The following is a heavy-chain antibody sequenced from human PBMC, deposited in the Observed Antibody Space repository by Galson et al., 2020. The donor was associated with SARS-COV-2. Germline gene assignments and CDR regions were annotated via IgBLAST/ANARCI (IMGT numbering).Heavy chain of an antibody. CDR3: ARDLYYYGSGSSNYYYYGMDV. Sequence: NSGGSLRLSCAASGFTFSDYYMSWIRQAPGKGLEWVSYISSSGSTIYYADSVKGRFTISRDNAKNSLYLQMNSLRAEDTAVYYCARDLYYYGSGSSNYYYYGMDVWGQGTTVTVSS. V-gene: IGHV3-11*01. J-gene: IGHJ6*02. CDR1: GFTFSDYY. CDR2: ISSSGSTI. D-gene: IGHD3-10*01.